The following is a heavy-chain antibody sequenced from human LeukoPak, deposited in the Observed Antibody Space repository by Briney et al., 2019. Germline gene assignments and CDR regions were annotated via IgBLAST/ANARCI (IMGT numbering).Heavy chain of an antibody. D-gene: IGHD5-18*01. CDR1: GGSISSSSYY. CDR3: ARRKDSYVDY. Sequence: SETLSLTCTVSGGSISSSSYYWGWIRQPPGKGLEWIGSTYYSGSTYYSPSLKSRVTISVDTSKNQFSLKLSSVTAADTAVYYCARRKDSYVDYWGQGTLVTVSS. V-gene: IGHV4-39*01. CDR2: TYYSGST. J-gene: IGHJ4*02.